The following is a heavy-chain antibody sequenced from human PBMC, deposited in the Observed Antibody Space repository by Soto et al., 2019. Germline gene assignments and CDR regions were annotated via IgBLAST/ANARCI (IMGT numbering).Heavy chain of an antibody. CDR3: ARLMTTVTTHYYYGMDV. Sequence: PSETLSLTCTVSGGSISSYYWSWIRQPPGKGLEWIGYIYYSGSTNYNPSLKSRVTISVDTSKNQFSLKLSSVTAADTAVYYCARLMTTVTTHYYYGMDVWGQGTTVTVSS. D-gene: IGHD4-4*01. CDR1: GGSISSYY. V-gene: IGHV4-59*01. CDR2: IYYSGST. J-gene: IGHJ6*02.